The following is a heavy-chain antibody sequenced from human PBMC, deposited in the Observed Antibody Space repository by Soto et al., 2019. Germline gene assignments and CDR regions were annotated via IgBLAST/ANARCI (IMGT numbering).Heavy chain of an antibody. CDR2: INAGNGNT. CDR1: GYTFTSYA. J-gene: IGHJ4*02. Sequence: ASVKVSCKASGYTFTSYAMHWVRQAPGQRLEWMGWINAGNGNTKYSQKFQGRVTITRDTSASTAYMELSSLRSEDTAVYYCARELMFSRGGFDYWGQGTLVTVSS. V-gene: IGHV1-3*01. D-gene: IGHD3-10*01. CDR3: ARELMFSRGGFDY.